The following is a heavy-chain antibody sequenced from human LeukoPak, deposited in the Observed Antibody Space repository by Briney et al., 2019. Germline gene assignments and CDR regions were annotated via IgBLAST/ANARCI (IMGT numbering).Heavy chain of an antibody. CDR3: ARDTYGYVDY. J-gene: IGHJ4*02. V-gene: IGHV6-1*01. D-gene: IGHD4-17*01. CDR2: TYYRSKWYY. Sequence: SQTLSLTCAISGDSVSSNRGAWTWIRQSPSRGLEWLGRTYYRSKWYYDYAVSVKSRITIKPDTSKNQFSLQPNSVTPEDTAVYYCARDTYGYVDYWGQGTLVTVSS. CDR1: GDSVSSNRGA.